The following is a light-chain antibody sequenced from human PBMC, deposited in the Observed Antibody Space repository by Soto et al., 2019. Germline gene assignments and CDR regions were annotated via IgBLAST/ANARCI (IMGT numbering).Light chain of an antibody. V-gene: IGKV3-20*01. CDR3: QQYGSSIT. J-gene: IGKJ5*01. CDR2: GAS. Sequence: EIVLTQSPGTRSLSPGERATLSCRASQSVSSSYLAWYQQKPGQAPRLLIYGASGRATGIPDRFSGSGSGTDFTLTISRLEPEDFAVYYCQQYGSSITFGQGTRLE. CDR1: QSVSSSY.